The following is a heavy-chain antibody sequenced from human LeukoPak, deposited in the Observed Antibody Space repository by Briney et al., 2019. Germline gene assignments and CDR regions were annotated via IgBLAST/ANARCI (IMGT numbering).Heavy chain of an antibody. CDR1: GFTFSNYW. Sequence: PGGSLRLSCAASGFTFSNYWMHWVRQAPGKGLVWVSRINTDGSRTTYAGSVRGRFTISRDNANNTLYLQMNTLRAEDTAVYYCARSAVIVDYWGQGTLVTVSS. V-gene: IGHV3-74*01. CDR3: ARSAVIVDY. CDR2: INTDGSRT. J-gene: IGHJ4*02.